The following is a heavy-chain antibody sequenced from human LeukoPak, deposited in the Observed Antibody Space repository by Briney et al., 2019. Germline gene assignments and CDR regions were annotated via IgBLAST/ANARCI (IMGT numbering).Heavy chain of an antibody. D-gene: IGHD3-3*01. V-gene: IGHV1-2*02. Sequence: ASVKVSCKASGYTFTSYGISWVRQAPGQGLEWMGWINPNSGGTNYAQKFQGRVTMTRDTSISTAHMELSRLRSDDTAVYYCARAGSPTDFWSGYWGDYWGQGTLVTVSS. CDR3: ARAGSPTDFWSGYWGDY. CDR1: GYTFTSYG. CDR2: INPNSGGT. J-gene: IGHJ4*02.